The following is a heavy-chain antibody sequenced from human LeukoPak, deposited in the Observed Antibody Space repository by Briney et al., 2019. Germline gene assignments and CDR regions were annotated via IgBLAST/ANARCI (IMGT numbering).Heavy chain of an antibody. D-gene: IGHD6-6*01. Sequence: ASVKVSCKASGGTFSSYAISWVRQAPGQGPEWMGWISAYNGNTNYAQKLQGRVTMTTDTSTSTAYMELRSLRSDDTAVYYCAKGDSSSFAGFEYWGQGTLVTVSS. J-gene: IGHJ4*02. V-gene: IGHV1-18*01. CDR2: ISAYNGNT. CDR1: GGTFSSYA. CDR3: AKGDSSSFAGFEY.